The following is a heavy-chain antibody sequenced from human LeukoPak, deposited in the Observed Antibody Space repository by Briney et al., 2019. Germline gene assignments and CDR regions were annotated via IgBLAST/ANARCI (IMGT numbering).Heavy chain of an antibody. CDR1: GYSVTNYD. CDR3: ARVWGPTPIHYFDY. J-gene: IGHJ4*02. Sequence: ASVNVSCKTSGYSVTNYDINWLRQATGPGPEWMGWVNAATGNTGYAQKFQGRVSMTRDTSRTTAYMELRSLTSEDTAVYFCARVWGPTPIHYFDYWGQGSLVTVSP. V-gene: IGHV1-8*01. CDR2: VNAATGNT. D-gene: IGHD3-16*01.